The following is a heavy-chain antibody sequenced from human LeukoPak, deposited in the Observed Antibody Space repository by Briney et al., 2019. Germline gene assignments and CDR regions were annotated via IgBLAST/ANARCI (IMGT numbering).Heavy chain of an antibody. CDR2: INHSGST. D-gene: IGHD3-16*01. V-gene: IGHV4-34*01. J-gene: IGHJ6*03. CDR1: GGSFIGFH. CDR3: AREKIGTGTVLGKDYYYMDV. Sequence: PSETLSLTCAVYGGSFIGFHWNWIRQPPGKGLEWIGDINHSGSTNYNPSLKSRVTISVDTSKNQFSLKLSSVTAADTAMYYCAREKIGTGTVLGKDYYYMDVWGKGTTVTVSS.